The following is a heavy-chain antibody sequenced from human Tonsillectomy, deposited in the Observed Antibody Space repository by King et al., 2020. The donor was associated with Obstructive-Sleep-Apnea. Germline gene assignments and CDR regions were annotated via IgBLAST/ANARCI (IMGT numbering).Heavy chain of an antibody. CDR2: ISGSGGST. V-gene: IGHV3-23*04. Sequence: VQLVESGGGLVQPGGSLRLSCAASGFTFSSYAMSWVRQAPGKGLEWVSAISGSGGSTSYADSVKGRFTISRDNSKKTLYLQMNSLRAEDTAVYYCAKDRGYDILTGYYRNSGFDYWGQGTLVTVSS. D-gene: IGHD3-9*01. CDR1: GFTFSSYA. J-gene: IGHJ4*02. CDR3: AKDRGYDILTGYYRNSGFDY.